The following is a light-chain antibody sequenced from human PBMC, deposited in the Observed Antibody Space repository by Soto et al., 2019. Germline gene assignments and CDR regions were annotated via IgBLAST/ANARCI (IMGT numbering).Light chain of an antibody. Sequence: DIQMTQSPSSLSASVGDRVTITCRASQSISSYLNWYQHKPGKAPKLLIYDASSLQTGVPSRFSGSRSGTDFALTISSLQRDDFATYYCQQTDSFPRTFGQGTKVEMK. V-gene: IGKV1-39*01. CDR3: QQTDSFPRT. CDR2: DAS. J-gene: IGKJ1*01. CDR1: QSISSY.